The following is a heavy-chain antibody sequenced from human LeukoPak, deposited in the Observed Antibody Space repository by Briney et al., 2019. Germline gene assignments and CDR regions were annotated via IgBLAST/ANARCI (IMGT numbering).Heavy chain of an antibody. CDR1: GYTFSNYG. CDR2: IIPIFGTA. CDR3: ARESRPGYYYYYMDV. D-gene: IGHD2-2*01. V-gene: IGHV1-69*13. J-gene: IGHJ6*03. Sequence: GASVKVSCKASGYTFSNYGITWVRQAPGQGLEWMGGIIPIFGTANYAQKFQGRVTITADESTSTAYMELSSLRSEDTAVYYCARESRPGYYYYYMDVWGKGTTVTVSS.